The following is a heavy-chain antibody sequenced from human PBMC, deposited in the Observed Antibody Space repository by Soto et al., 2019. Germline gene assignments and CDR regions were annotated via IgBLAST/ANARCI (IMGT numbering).Heavy chain of an antibody. V-gene: IGHV4-61*01. CDR2: IYYSGST. J-gene: IGHJ3*02. CDR3: ARDSTFDI. Sequence: SETLSLTCTVSGGSVSSGSYYWSWIRQPPGKGLEWIGYIYYSGSTNYNPSLKSRVTISVDTSKNQFSLKLSSVTAADTAVYYCARDSTFDIWGQGXMVTV. D-gene: IGHD2-2*01. CDR1: GGSVSSGSYY.